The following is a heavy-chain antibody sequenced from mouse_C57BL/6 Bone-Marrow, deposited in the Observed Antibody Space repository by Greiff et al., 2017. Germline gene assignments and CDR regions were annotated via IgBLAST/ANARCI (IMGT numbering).Heavy chain of an antibody. D-gene: IGHD6-2*01. V-gene: IGHV1-74*01. CDR1: GYTFTSYW. J-gene: IGHJ2*01. CDR2: IHPSDSDT. Sequence: QVQLKESGAELVKPGASVKVSCKASGYTFTSYWMHWVKQRPGQGLEWIGRIHPSDSDTNYNQKFKGKATLTVDKSSSTAYLQLSSLTSEDSAVYYCAMGGSLRSQPGYWGQGTTLTVSS. CDR3: AMGGSLRSQPGY.